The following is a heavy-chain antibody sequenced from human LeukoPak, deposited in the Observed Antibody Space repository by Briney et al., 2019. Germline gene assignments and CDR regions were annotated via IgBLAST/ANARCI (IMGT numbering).Heavy chain of an antibody. CDR1: GFTFSSYA. CDR2: ISGSGGST. CDR3: AKDQIRLRYFDWLFLNYFDY. Sequence: GGSLRLPCAASGFTFSSYAMSWVRQAPGKGLEWVSAISGSGGSTYYADSVKGRFTISRDNSKNTLYLQMNSLRAEDTAVYYCAKDQIRLRYFDWLFLNYFDYWGQGTLVTVSS. V-gene: IGHV3-23*01. J-gene: IGHJ4*02. D-gene: IGHD3-9*01.